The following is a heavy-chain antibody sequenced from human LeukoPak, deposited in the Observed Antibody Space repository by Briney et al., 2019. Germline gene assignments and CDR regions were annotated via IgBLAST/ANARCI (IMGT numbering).Heavy chain of an antibody. Sequence: SETLSLTCTVSGGSISSSSYYWGWIRQPPGKGLEWIGSIYYSGSTYYNPSLKSRVTISVDTSKNQFSLKLSSVTAADTAVYYCARRSVSSDFDYWGQGTPVTVSS. J-gene: IGHJ4*02. V-gene: IGHV4-39*01. CDR1: GGSISSSSYY. CDR3: ARRSVSSDFDY. D-gene: IGHD3-3*01. CDR2: IYYSGST.